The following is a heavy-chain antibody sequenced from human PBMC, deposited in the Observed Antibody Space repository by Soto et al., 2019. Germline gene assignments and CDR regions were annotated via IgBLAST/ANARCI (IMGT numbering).Heavy chain of an antibody. CDR3: ARDADRVVVTATEGFDY. J-gene: IGHJ4*02. V-gene: IGHV1-46*01. D-gene: IGHD2-21*02. CDR2: INPSGGST. CDR1: GYTLTELS. Sequence: ASVKVSCKVSGYTLTELSMHWVRQAPGQGLEWMGIINPSGGSTSYAQKFQGRVTMTRDTSTSTVYMELSSLRSEDTAVYYCARDADRVVVTATEGFDYWGQGTLVTVSS.